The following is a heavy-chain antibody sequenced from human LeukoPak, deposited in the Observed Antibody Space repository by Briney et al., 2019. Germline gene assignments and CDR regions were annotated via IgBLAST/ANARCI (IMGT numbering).Heavy chain of an antibody. V-gene: IGHV1-69*13. CDR1: GGTFSRHT. Sequence: SVTVSCKASGGTFSRHTISWVRQSPGQGLEWMGGNTPMFGTSNYAQKFRGRVTITADESTSTAYVELSSLRSEDTAVYYCARDSSEFRSLLFHWGQGTLVTVSS. J-gene: IGHJ1*01. CDR2: NTPMFGTS. D-gene: IGHD1-14*01. CDR3: ARDSSEFRSLLFH.